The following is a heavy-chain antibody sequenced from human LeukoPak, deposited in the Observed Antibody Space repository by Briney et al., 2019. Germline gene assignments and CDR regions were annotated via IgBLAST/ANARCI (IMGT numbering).Heavy chain of an antibody. CDR2: IYWNDDK. CDR3: AHRSTDPSVDY. J-gene: IGHJ4*02. V-gene: IGHV2-5*01. D-gene: IGHD5/OR15-5a*01. CDR1: GFSVSTSGVV. Sequence: ESGPTLVKPTQTLTLTCAISGFSVSTSGVVVGWIRQPPGGALEWLAFIYWNDDKRYSTSLKSRLTITKDTSKNQVVLTMNNMDPADTGTYYCAHRSTDPSVDYWGQGTRVTVFS.